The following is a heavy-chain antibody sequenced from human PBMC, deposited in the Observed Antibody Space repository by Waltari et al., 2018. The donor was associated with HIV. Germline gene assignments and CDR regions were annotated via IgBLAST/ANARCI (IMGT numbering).Heavy chain of an antibody. J-gene: IGHJ5*02. CDR2: INPNSGGT. D-gene: IGHD1-26*01. Sequence: QVQLVQSGAEVKKPGASVKVSCKASGYPFPGHYMPWVRQAPGQGLEWMGWINPNSGGTNYAQKFQGRVTMTRDTSISTAYMELSRLRSDDTAVYYCARAAAGGNWFDPWGQGTLVTVSS. CDR3: ARAAAGGNWFDP. V-gene: IGHV1-2*02. CDR1: GYPFPGHY.